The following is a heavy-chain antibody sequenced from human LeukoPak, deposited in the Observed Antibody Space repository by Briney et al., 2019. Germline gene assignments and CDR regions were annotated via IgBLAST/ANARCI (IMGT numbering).Heavy chain of an antibody. D-gene: IGHD5-18*01. CDR1: GYSISSGYY. CDR3: ASAPASSYGGGDDAFDI. Sequence: PSETLSLTCAVSGYSISSGYYWGWIRQPPGQGLEWIGSIYHGGSTYYNPSLKRRLPISVDPSKNHFSLNLHPVTPGHPCVLLCASAPASSYGGGDDAFDIWGQGTMVTVSS. V-gene: IGHV4-38-2*01. CDR2: IYHGGST. J-gene: IGHJ3*02.